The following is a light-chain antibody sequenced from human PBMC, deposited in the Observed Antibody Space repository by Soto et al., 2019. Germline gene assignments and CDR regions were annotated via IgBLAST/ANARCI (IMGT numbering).Light chain of an antibody. CDR3: QQYGNSPPFT. CDR1: QSVSSSY. Sequence: ESVLTQSPGTLSLSPGERATLSCRASQSVSSSYLAWYQQKPGQAPRLLIYGASSRATAIPDRFSGSGSGTDFTLTISRLEPEDFAVYYCQQYGNSPPFTFGPGTKVDIK. V-gene: IGKV3-20*01. J-gene: IGKJ3*01. CDR2: GAS.